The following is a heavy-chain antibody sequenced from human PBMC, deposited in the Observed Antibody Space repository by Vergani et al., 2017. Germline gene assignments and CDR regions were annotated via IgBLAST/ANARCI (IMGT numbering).Heavy chain of an antibody. CDR3: ARGDYGILTGYRY. CDR2: INPRGGHT. J-gene: IGHJ4*02. D-gene: IGHD3-9*01. Sequence: QVPVVQSGAEVKKSGASVTVSCKTSGYTFSNYYMHWVRQAPGQGLEWMGIINPRGGHTNYAQKFQGRVTMTRDTSTSTVYMELSSLRSEDTAIYYCARGDYGILTGYRYWGQGTLVTVSA. CDR1: GYTFSNYY. V-gene: IGHV1-46*03.